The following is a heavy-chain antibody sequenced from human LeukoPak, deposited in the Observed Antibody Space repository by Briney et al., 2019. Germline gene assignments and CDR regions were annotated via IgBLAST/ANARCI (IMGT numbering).Heavy chain of an antibody. CDR2: IKGDASEK. V-gene: IGHV3-7*01. J-gene: IGHJ4*02. CDR1: GFSINNYW. CDR3: VADRHGDAEY. Sequence: PGGSLRLSCAVSGFSINNYWMTWYRQAPGKGLECVAHIKGDASEKYYLDSVKGRFTISRDNAKNSLYLQMNSLRAEDTAVYYCVADRHGDAEYWGQGTLVTVSS. D-gene: IGHD4-17*01.